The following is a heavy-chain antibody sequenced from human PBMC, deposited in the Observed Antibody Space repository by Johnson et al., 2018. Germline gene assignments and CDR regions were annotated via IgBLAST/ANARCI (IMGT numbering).Heavy chain of an antibody. CDR2: ISWNSGSI. V-gene: IGHV3-9*01. Sequence: QLVESGGGLVQPGRSLRLSCAASGFTFDDYAMHWVRQAPGKGLEWVSGISWNSGSIGYADSVKGRFTISRDNAKNSLYLQMNSLRAEDTALYYCAKGSWVRGVKAFQHWGQGTLVTVSS. J-gene: IGHJ1*01. CDR1: GFTFDDYA. CDR3: AKGSWVRGVKAFQH. D-gene: IGHD3-10*01.